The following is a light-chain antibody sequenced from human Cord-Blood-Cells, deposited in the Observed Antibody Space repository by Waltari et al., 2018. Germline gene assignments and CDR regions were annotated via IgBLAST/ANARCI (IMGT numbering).Light chain of an antibody. J-gene: IGLJ3*02. CDR2: DNS. CDR1: SSNIGAGYD. V-gene: IGLV1-40*01. CDR3: QSYDSSLSGGV. Sequence: QSVLTQPPSVSGAPGQRVTIPCTGSSSNIGAGYDVHWYQQLPGTAPKLLIYDNSNRPSGVPHRFSGSKSGTSASPAITGRQAEDEADYYCQSYDSSLSGGVFGGGTKLTVL.